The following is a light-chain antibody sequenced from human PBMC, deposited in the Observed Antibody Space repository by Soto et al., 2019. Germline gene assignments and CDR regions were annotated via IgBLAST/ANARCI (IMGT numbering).Light chain of an antibody. V-gene: IGLV4-69*01. J-gene: IGLJ2*01. Sequence: QLVLTQSPSASASLGASAKLTCTLSSGHSSYAIAWHQQQPEKGPRYLMKLNSDGSHSKGDGIPDRFSGSSSGAERYLTISRLQSEDEADYYCQTWGSGTVVFGGGTKVTVL. CDR2: LNSDGSH. CDR3: QTWGSGTVV. CDR1: SGHSSYA.